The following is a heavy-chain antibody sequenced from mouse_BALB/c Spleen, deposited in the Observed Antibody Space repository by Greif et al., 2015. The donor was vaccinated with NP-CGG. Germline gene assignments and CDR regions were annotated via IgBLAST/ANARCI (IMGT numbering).Heavy chain of an antibody. Sequence: QVQLKESGAELMKPGASVKISCKATGYTFSSYWIEWVKQRPGHGLERIGEILPGSGSTNYNEKFKGKATFTADTSSNTAYMQLSSLTSEDSAVYYCARGDGGYRFAYWGQGTLVTVSA. CDR1: GYTFSSYW. D-gene: IGHD1-2*01. V-gene: IGHV1-9*01. J-gene: IGHJ3*01. CDR3: ARGDGGYRFAY. CDR2: ILPGSGST.